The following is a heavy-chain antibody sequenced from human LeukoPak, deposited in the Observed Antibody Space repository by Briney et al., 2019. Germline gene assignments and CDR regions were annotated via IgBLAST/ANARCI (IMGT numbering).Heavy chain of an antibody. J-gene: IGHJ6*04. D-gene: IGHD2-15*01. Sequence: SVKVSCKASGGTFISYAISWVRQAPGQGLEWMGGIIPIFGTANYAQKFQGRVTITADKSTSTAYMELSSLRSEDTAVYYCARGLYCSGGSCYGSYYYYGMDVWGKGTTVTVSS. V-gene: IGHV1-69*06. CDR3: ARGLYCSGGSCYGSYYYYGMDV. CDR1: GGTFISYA. CDR2: IIPIFGTA.